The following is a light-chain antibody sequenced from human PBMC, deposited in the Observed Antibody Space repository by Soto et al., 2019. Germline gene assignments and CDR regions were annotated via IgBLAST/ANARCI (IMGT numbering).Light chain of an antibody. CDR2: GAS. CDR3: QKYGTCWT. J-gene: IGKJ1*01. V-gene: IGKV3-20*01. CDR1: QNVTSNL. Sequence: TVLTQSPGTLSLSTGERATLSCRASQNVTSNLLVWYQQHPGQAPRLLIYGASSRATGIPDRFSGSGSGTDFTITIRILEPDDVAVYYCQKYGTCWTFGQGTKLEIK.